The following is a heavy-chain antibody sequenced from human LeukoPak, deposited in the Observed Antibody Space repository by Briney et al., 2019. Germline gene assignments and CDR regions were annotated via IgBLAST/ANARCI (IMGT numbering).Heavy chain of an antibody. V-gene: IGHV3-7*05. Sequence: QPGESLRLSCAASGFTFVNYWMHWVRQAPGRGLEYVANINQDGSEKNYVDSVKGRFTISRDNAKNSLYLQVNSLRAEDTAVYYCARGDGLIINFWGQGTLVTVSS. J-gene: IGHJ4*02. CDR3: ARGDGLIINF. D-gene: IGHD3-10*01. CDR1: GFTFVNYW. CDR2: INQDGSEK.